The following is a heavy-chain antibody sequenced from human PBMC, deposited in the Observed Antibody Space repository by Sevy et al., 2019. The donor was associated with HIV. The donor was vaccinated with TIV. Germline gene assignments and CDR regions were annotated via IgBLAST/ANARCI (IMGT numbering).Heavy chain of an antibody. CDR1: GGSITSLY. J-gene: IGHJ4*02. D-gene: IGHD1-26*01. CDR2: IYYNGHI. V-gene: IGHV4-59*08. CDR3: ADENAWGRGYS. Sequence: SENLSLTCTVSGGSITSLYWNWIRQPPGKGLEWIANIYYNGHINYNPSLKSRVTLSLDTSKNQFSLRLSSVTAADTAMYYCADENAWGRGYSWGQGTLVTVSS.